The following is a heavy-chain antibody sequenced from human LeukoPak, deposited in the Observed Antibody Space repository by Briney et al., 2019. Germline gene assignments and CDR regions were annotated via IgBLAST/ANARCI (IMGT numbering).Heavy chain of an antibody. V-gene: IGHV3-21*01. CDR1: GFTFSSYS. Sequence: PGGYLRLSCAASGFTFSSYSMTWVRQAPGKGLEWVSSITSTSDIYYADSVKGRFTISRVNAKSSLYLQMNSLRAEDTAVYYCARARFLEWLSTTLWGQGTLVTVSP. CDR3: ARARFLEWLSTTL. CDR2: ITSTSDI. J-gene: IGHJ4*02. D-gene: IGHD3-3*01.